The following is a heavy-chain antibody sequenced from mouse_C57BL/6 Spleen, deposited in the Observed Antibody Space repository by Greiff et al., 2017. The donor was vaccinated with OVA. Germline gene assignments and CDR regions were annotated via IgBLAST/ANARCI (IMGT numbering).Heavy chain of an antibody. D-gene: IGHD1-1*01. Sequence: VQLQQSGPELVKPGASVKMSCKASGYTFTDYNMHWVKQSHGKSLEWIGYINPNNGGTSYNQKFKGKATLTVNKSSSTAYMELRSLTSEDSAVYYCAVYYYGSEGFAYWGQGTLVTVSA. CDR2: INPNNGGT. J-gene: IGHJ3*01. V-gene: IGHV1-22*01. CDR3: AVYYYGSEGFAY. CDR1: GYTFTDYN.